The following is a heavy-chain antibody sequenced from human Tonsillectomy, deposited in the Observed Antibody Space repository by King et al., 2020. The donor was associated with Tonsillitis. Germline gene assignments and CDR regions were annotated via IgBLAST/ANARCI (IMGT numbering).Heavy chain of an antibody. Sequence: VQLQESGPGLVKPSETLSLTCTVSGGSISGHYWSWIRQPPGKGLEWIGYIYYSGSTSYSPSLKSRVTISVDTSKNQFSLKLSSVTAADTAVYYCARQGVYCGGDCWERAFDIWGQGTMVTVSS. D-gene: IGHD2-21*02. J-gene: IGHJ3*02. V-gene: IGHV4-59*08. CDR2: IYYSGST. CDR1: GGSISGHY. CDR3: ARQGVYCGGDCWERAFDI.